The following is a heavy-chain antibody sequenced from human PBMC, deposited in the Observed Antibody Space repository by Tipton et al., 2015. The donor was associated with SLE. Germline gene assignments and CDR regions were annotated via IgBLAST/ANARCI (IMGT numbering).Heavy chain of an antibody. CDR3: ARAGYDATGYFMNYFGY. CDR2: VYYTGTT. V-gene: IGHV4-59*01. D-gene: IGHD3-22*01. J-gene: IGHJ4*02. Sequence: LRLSCTVSGGSITGYHWSWIRQPPGKGLEWIGYVYYTGTTNYDPSLRSRVTMSADTSRNQFSLRLSSVTTADTAVYYCARAGYDATGYFMNYFGYWGQGALVTVSS. CDR1: GGSITGYH.